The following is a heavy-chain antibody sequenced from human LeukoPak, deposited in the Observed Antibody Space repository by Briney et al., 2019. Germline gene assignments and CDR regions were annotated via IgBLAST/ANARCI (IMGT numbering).Heavy chain of an antibody. J-gene: IGHJ4*02. CDR2: INHSGST. D-gene: IGHD3-10*01. Sequence: PSETLSLTCAVYGGSFSGYYWSWIRQPPGKGLEWIGEINHSGSTNYNPSLKSRVTISVDTSKNQFSLKLSSVTAADTAVYYCAQIRGPFDYWGQGTLVTVSS. CDR3: AQIRGPFDY. V-gene: IGHV4-34*01. CDR1: GGSFSGYY.